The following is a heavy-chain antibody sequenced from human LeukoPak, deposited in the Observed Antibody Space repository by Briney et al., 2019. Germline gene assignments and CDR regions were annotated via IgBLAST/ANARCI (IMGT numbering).Heavy chain of an antibody. J-gene: IGHJ5*02. CDR1: GRSISSGGYY. CDR2: IYYSGST. CDR3: ASAPSPGWFDP. Sequence: PSETLSLTCTLSGRSISSGGYYWSWIRQHPGKGLEWIGYIYYSGSTYYNPSLKSRVTISVATSKNQFSLKLSSVTAADTAVYYCASAPSPGWFDPWGQGTLVTVSS. V-gene: IGHV4-31*03.